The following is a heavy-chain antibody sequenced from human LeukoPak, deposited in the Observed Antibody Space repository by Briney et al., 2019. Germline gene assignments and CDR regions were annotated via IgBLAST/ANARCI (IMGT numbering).Heavy chain of an antibody. V-gene: IGHV1-18*01. D-gene: IGHD2-2*02. CDR2: INAYNGNT. CDR3: ARARYCSSTSCYNNWFDP. CDR1: GYTFMSYG. J-gene: IGHJ5*02. Sequence: ASVKVSCKASGYTFMSYGISWVRQAPGQGRVGMGWINAYNGNTNYAQKLQGRVTMTTDTSTSTAYMELRSLRSDDTAVYYCARARYCSSTSCYNNWFDPWGQGTLVTVSS.